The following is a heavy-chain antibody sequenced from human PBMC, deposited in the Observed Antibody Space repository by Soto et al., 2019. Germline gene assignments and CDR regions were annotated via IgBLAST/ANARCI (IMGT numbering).Heavy chain of an antibody. D-gene: IGHD3-22*01. Sequence: QVQLVQSGADVKKPGSSVKVSCKASGGTFNIYSISWVRQAPGQGLEWMGGIIPLFGTAYYAQEFQGRVTITADESTSTAYMELSILRSEDTAVYFCGRGASTHYYDSSGYYKGPLDYWGQGTLVTVSS. CDR2: IIPLFGTA. V-gene: IGHV1-69*01. CDR3: GRGASTHYYDSSGYYKGPLDY. J-gene: IGHJ4*02. CDR1: GGTFNIYS.